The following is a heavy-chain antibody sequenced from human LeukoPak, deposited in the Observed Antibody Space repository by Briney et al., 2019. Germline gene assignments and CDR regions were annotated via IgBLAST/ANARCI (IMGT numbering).Heavy chain of an antibody. D-gene: IGHD2-15*01. J-gene: IGHJ6*04. V-gene: IGHV4-34*01. CDR3: ARGRIVVVVAATPRLYGMDV. Sequence: SETLSLTCAVYGGSFSGYYWSWIRQPPGKGLEWTGEINHSGSTNYNPSLKSRVTISVDTSKNQFSLKLSSVTAADTAVYYCARGRIVVVVAATPRLYGMDVWGKGTTVTVSS. CDR1: GGSFSGYY. CDR2: INHSGST.